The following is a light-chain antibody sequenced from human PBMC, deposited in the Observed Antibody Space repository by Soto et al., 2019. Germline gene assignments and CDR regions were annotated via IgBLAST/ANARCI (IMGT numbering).Light chain of an antibody. CDR3: QQYKSYPYT. J-gene: IGKJ3*01. V-gene: IGKV1-16*01. CDR1: QDISNS. CDR2: DTY. Sequence: DIQMTQSPSSLSASVGDRVTITCRASQDISNSFAWFQQKPGKAPKSLIYDTYNLQSGVPSRFSGSGSGTDFTLTINTLQPEDSATYYCQQYKSYPYTFGPGTIVDIK.